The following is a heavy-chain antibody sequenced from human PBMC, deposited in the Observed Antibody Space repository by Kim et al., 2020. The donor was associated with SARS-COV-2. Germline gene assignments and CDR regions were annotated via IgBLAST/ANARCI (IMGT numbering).Heavy chain of an antibody. CDR1: GGTFSSYA. CDR3: ARAPGEQLVRERYYYYYGMDV. J-gene: IGHJ6*02. D-gene: IGHD6-13*01. Sequence: SVKVSCKASGGTFSSYAISWVRQAPGQGLEWMGGIIPIFGTANYAQKFQGRVTITADESTSTAYMELSSLRSEDTAVYYCARAPGEQLVRERYYYYYGMDVWGQGTTVTVSS. V-gene: IGHV1-69*13. CDR2: IIPIFGTA.